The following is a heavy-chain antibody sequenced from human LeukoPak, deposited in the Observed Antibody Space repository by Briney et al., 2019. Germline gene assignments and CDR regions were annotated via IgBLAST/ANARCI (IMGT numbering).Heavy chain of an antibody. CDR1: GGSISSYY. J-gene: IGHJ4*02. CDR3: ARVRGYDILTGYCDY. Sequence: SETLSLTCTVSGGSISSYYCSWIRQPPGKGLEWIGYIYYSGSTNYNPSLKSRVTISVDTSKNQFSLKLSSVTAADTAVYYCARVRGYDILTGYCDYWGQGTLVTVSS. V-gene: IGHV4-59*01. CDR2: IYYSGST. D-gene: IGHD3-9*01.